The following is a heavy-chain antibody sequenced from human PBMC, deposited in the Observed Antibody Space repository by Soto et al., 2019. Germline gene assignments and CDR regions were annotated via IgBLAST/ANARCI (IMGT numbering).Heavy chain of an antibody. J-gene: IGHJ4*02. CDR2: INPSGGST. CDR3: ARGGGEDTGGDAGFGY. Sequence: QVQLVQSGAEVKKPGASVKVSCKASGYTFTSYYMHWVRQAPGQGLEWMGIINPSGGSTSYAQKCQGRVTMTRDTSTSTVYMELSSLRSEDTAVYYCARGGGEDTGGDAGFGYWGQGTLVTVSS. V-gene: IGHV1-46*01. CDR1: GYTFTSYY. D-gene: IGHD3-16*01.